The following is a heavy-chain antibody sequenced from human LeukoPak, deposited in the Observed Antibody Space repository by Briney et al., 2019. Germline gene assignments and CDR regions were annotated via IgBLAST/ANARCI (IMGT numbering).Heavy chain of an antibody. V-gene: IGHV4-4*02. D-gene: IGHD2-21*02. CDR2: IYHSGTT. CDR3: ARGCGGDCSRAFDI. CDR1: GGSISSSNW. Sequence: PSETLSLTCAVPGGSISSSNWWNWVRQPPGKGLEWIGEIYHSGTTNYNPTLKSRVTMSVDTSKNQFSLKLGSVTAADAAVYYCARGCGGDCSRAFDIWGQGTMVTVSS. J-gene: IGHJ3*02.